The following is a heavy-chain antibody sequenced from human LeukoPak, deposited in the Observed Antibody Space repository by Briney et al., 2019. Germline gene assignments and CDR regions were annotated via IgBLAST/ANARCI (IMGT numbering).Heavy chain of an antibody. Sequence: SETLSLTCAVHGGSLSGYYWSWIRQPPGKGLEWIGEINHSGSTNYNPSLKSRVTISVDTSKNQFSLKLSPVTAADTAVYYCARAYDSSGYFGYWGQGTLVTVSS. CDR1: GGSLSGYY. CDR3: ARAYDSSGYFGY. D-gene: IGHD3-22*01. J-gene: IGHJ4*02. V-gene: IGHV4-34*01. CDR2: INHSGST.